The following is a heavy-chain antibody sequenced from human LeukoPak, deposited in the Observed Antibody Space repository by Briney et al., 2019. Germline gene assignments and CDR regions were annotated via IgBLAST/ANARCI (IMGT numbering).Heavy chain of an antibody. CDR2: ISYDGSNK. CDR1: GFTFSSYA. Sequence: GRSLRLSCAASGFTFSSYAMHWVRQAPGKGLEWVAVISYDGSNKYYADSVKGRFTISRDSSKNTLYLQMNSLRAEDTAVYYCVGRVFDYWGQGTLVTVSS. V-gene: IGHV3-30-3*01. J-gene: IGHJ4*02. D-gene: IGHD2-15*01. CDR3: VGRVFDY.